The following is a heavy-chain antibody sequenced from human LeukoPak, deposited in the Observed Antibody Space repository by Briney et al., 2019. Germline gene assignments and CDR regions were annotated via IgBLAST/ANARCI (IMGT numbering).Heavy chain of an antibody. CDR1: GFTFSSYP. Sequence: GGSLRLSCAASGFTFSSYPMHWVRQAPGKGLEYVSAVSSNGGSTSYANSVKGRFTFSRDNPKNTLYLQMGSLRAEDMAVYYCARDICYKFLDYWGQGTLVTVSS. J-gene: IGHJ4*02. V-gene: IGHV3-64*01. CDR3: ARDICYKFLDY. CDR2: VSSNGGST. D-gene: IGHD5-24*01.